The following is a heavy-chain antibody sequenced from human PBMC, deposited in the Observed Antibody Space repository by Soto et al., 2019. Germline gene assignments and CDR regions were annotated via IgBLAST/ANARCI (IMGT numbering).Heavy chain of an antibody. CDR1: GGSISSGDYY. CDR2: IYYSGST. Sequence: SETLSLTCTVSGGSISSGDYYWSWIRQPPGKGLEWIGYIYYSGSTYYNPSLKSRVTISVDTSKNQFSLKLSSVTAADTAVYYCASVSDFNAFDYWGQGTLVTVSS. CDR3: ASVSDFNAFDY. D-gene: IGHD3-3*01. V-gene: IGHV4-30-4*01. J-gene: IGHJ4*02.